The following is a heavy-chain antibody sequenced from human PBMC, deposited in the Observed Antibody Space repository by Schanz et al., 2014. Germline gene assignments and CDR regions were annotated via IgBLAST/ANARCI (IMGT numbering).Heavy chain of an antibody. CDR1: GYDFHIYA. J-gene: IGHJ4*02. CDR2: ISGYTGDT. D-gene: IGHD2-15*01. V-gene: IGHV1-18*01. Sequence: QVQLVQSGAEVKKPGASVTVSCKASGYDFHIYAYSWVRQAPGQGPEWIGWISGYTGDTEYAQKFQHRVNMTTDRTTSTVYMELRSLRFDDTADYFCARDNGRIPAANAFDYWGQGTRVTVSS. CDR3: ARDNGRIPAANAFDY.